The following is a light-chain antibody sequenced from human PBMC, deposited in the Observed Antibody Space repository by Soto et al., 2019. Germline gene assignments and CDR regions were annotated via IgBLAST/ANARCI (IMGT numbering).Light chain of an antibody. J-gene: IGLJ2*01. CDR3: SSYTSSSTVV. Sequence: QSALTQPASVSGSPGQWITISCTGTSSDVGGYNYVSWYQQHPGKAPKLMIYDVSNRPSGVSNRFSGSKSGNTASLTISGLKAEDEADYYCSSYTSSSTVVFGGGTKLTVL. CDR1: SSDVGGYNY. V-gene: IGLV2-14*01. CDR2: DVS.